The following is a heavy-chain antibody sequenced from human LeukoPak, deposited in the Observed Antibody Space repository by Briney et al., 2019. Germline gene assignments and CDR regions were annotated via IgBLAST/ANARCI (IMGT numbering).Heavy chain of an antibody. CDR1: GFTFSSYW. D-gene: IGHD4-17*01. CDR2: IKQDGSEK. Sequence: PGGSLRLSCAASGFTFSSYWMSWVRQAPGKGREWMANIKQDGSEKCYVDSVKGRFTISRDNAKNSLYLQMNSLRAEDTAVYYCARLNDYGDFDAFDIWGQGTMVTVSS. J-gene: IGHJ3*02. CDR3: ARLNDYGDFDAFDI. V-gene: IGHV3-7*01.